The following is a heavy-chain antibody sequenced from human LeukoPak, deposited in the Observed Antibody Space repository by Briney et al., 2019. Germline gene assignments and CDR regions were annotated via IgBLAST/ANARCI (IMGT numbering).Heavy chain of an antibody. J-gene: IGHJ4*02. CDR1: GFTFSSYA. Sequence: GGSLRLSCAASGFTFSSYAMSWVRQAPGKGLQWVSALSGSGLSTYYADSVKGRFTISRDNSKNTLYLQVNSLRAEDTAVYYCAKGGESSSWLFDYWGQGTLVPVSS. V-gene: IGHV3-23*01. CDR3: AKGGESSSWLFDY. CDR2: LSGSGLST. D-gene: IGHD6-13*01.